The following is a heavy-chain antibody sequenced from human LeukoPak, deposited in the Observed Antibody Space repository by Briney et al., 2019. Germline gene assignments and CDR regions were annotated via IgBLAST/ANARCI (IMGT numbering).Heavy chain of an antibody. V-gene: IGHV4-59*01. CDR1: GGSIRSYY. CDR3: ARVYYSNSYDYWYFDL. D-gene: IGHD6-13*01. CDR2: IYYSGST. J-gene: IGHJ2*01. Sequence: SETLSLTCTVSGGSIRSYYWSWIRQPPGKGLEWIGYIYYSGSTNYNPSLKSRVTISVDTSKNQFSLKLSSVTAADTAVCYCARVYYSNSYDYWYFDLWGRGTLVTVSS.